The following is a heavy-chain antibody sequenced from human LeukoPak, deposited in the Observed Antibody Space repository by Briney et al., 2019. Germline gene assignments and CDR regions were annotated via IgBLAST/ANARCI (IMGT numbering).Heavy chain of an antibody. V-gene: IGHV3-66*01. CDR3: ARFTHGGDFDY. CDR1: GFTFSISA. Sequence: PGGSLRLSCAASGFTFSISAMKWVRQAPGKGLEWVSVIYSGGSTSYADSVKGRFTISRDNSKNTLYLQMNSLRTEDTAVYYCARFTHGGDFDYWGQGTLVTVSS. CDR2: IYSGGST. J-gene: IGHJ4*02. D-gene: IGHD2-21*01.